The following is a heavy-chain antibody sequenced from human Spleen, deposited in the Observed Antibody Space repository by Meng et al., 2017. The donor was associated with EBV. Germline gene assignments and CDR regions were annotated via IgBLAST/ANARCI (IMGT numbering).Heavy chain of an antibody. CDR1: GESFSGHY. CDR2: INESGIT. V-gene: IGHV4-34*01. D-gene: IGHD3-16*02. J-gene: IGHJ5*02. Sequence: VQLNQWGAGLLKPSETLSLTCALYGESFSGHYWTWIRQPPGKGLEWIGEINESGITNYNPSLKSRVTLSIDTSERHFSLNLSSVTAADTAVYYCARQSTYRLLDPWGQGTLVTVSS. CDR3: ARQSTYRLLDP.